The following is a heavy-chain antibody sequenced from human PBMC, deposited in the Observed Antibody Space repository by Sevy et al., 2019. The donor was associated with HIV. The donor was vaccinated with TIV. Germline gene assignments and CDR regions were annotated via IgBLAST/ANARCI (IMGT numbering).Heavy chain of an antibody. CDR2: MIPLLRLS. D-gene: IGHD4-17*01. CDR3: ARDQDGDYVY. V-gene: IGHV1-69*13. Sequence: ASVKVSCKTSGGTFTSYLISWVRQAPGQGLEWMGGMIPLLRLSNYAQKLQGRLTITADETTSTVYMELGSLTSEDTAGYFCARDQDGDYVYWGQGSLVTVSS. J-gene: IGHJ4*02. CDR1: GGTFTSYL.